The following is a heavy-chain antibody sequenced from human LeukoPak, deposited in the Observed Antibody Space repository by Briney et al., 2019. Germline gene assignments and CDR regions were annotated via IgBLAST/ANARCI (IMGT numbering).Heavy chain of an antibody. V-gene: IGHV4-61*01. J-gene: IGHJ4*02. CDR1: GGSVSSGSYY. Sequence: SETLSLTCTVSGGSVSSGSYYWSWIRQPPGKGLEWIGYIYYSGSTNYNPSLKSRVTISVDTSKNQFSLKLSSVTAADTAVYYCARDRSGSPGDFDYWGQGTLVTVSS. CDR3: ARDRSGSPGDFDY. CDR2: IYYSGST. D-gene: IGHD6-25*01.